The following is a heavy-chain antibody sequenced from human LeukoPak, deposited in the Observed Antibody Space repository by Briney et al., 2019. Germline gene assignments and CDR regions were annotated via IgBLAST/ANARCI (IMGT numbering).Heavy chain of an antibody. J-gene: IGHJ4*02. CDR2: IYTSGST. Sequence: SETLSLTCTVSGGSISSGSYYWSWIRQPAGKGLQWIGRIYTSGSTNYNPSLKSRVTISVDTSKNQFSLKLSSVTAADTAVYYCARELYYDSSGYYFSFDYWGQGTLVTVSS. V-gene: IGHV4-61*02. CDR3: ARELYYDSSGYYFSFDY. CDR1: GGSISSGSYY. D-gene: IGHD3-22*01.